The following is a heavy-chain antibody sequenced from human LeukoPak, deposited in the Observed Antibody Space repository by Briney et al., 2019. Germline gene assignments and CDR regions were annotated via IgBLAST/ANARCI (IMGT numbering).Heavy chain of an antibody. CDR3: AKGGVPVVSPAVN. Sequence: PGGSLRLSCAASGFTVSSSYMSWVRQAPGKGLEWDSVFYSGGKTYYTDSVKGRFTISRDNSKNTLYLQMNSLRAEDTAVYYCAKGGVPVVSPAVNWGQGTLVTVSS. J-gene: IGHJ4*02. CDR2: FYSGGKT. D-gene: IGHD2-2*01. V-gene: IGHV3-53*05. CDR1: GFTVSSSY.